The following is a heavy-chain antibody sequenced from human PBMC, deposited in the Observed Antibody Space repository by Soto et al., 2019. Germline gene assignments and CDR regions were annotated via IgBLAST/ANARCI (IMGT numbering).Heavy chain of an antibody. CDR2: IYYSGST. J-gene: IGHJ4*02. V-gene: IGHV4-59*01. D-gene: IGHD5-12*01. CDR1: CGSISSYY. CDR3: ASFCGYLKAVVY. Sequence: SETLSLTCTFSCGSISSYYWSWIRQPPGKGLEWIGYIYYSGSTNYNPSLKSRVTISVDTSKNQFSLKLSSVTAADTAVYYCASFCGYLKAVVYWGQGTLVTVSS.